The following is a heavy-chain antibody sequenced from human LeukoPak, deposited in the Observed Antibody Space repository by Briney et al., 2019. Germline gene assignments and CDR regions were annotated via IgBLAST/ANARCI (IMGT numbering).Heavy chain of an antibody. CDR2: ISAYNGNT. D-gene: IGHD3-10*01. Sequence: ASVKVSCKASGYTFTSYGISWVRQAPGQGLEWMGWISAYNGNTNYAQKLQGRVTMTTDTSTSTAYMELRSLRSDDTAVYYCARAYYYGSGSYSGFGYWGQGILVTVSS. V-gene: IGHV1-18*01. J-gene: IGHJ4*02. CDR3: ARAYYYGSGSYSGFGY. CDR1: GYTFTSYG.